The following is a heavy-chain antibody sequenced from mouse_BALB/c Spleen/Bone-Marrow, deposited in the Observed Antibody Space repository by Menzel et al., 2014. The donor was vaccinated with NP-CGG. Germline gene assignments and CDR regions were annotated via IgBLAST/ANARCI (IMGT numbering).Heavy chain of an antibody. CDR2: IRNKANGYTT. V-gene: IGHV7-3*02. Sequence: EVQRVESGGGLVQPGGSLRLSCATSGFTFTDYYMSWVRQPPGKALEWLGFIRNKANGYTTEYSASVKGRFTISRDNSQSIPYLQMNTLRAEDSATYYCARYDVYYYFDYWGQGTTLTVSS. CDR1: GFTFTDYY. CDR3: ARYDVYYYFDY. J-gene: IGHJ2*01.